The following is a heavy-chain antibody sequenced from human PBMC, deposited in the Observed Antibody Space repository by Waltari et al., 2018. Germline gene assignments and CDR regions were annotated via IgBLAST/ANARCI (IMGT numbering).Heavy chain of an antibody. Sequence: QVQPVQSATEVKKPGASVKVSCKASGSTFTSHDINWLQQDTGQGREWMGWMNPNSGNTGYAQKFQGRVTITRNTSISTAYMELSSLRSEDTAVYYCARGFLRKKYRAWQQLDVGYWGQGTLVTVSS. V-gene: IGHV1-8*03. CDR2: MNPNSGNT. D-gene: IGHD6-13*01. CDR3: ARGFLRKKYRAWQQLDVGY. J-gene: IGHJ4*02. CDR1: GSTFTSHD.